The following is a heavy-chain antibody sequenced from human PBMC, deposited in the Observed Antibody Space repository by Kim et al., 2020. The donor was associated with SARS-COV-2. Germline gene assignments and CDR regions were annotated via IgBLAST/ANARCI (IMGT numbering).Heavy chain of an antibody. D-gene: IGHD6-19*01. Sequence: YVDSGKGRFTISRDNSRNTLSLQMDSLRVEDSAVYYCSRDLAVWGHDAFDMWGPGTMVTVSS. CDR3: SRDLAVWGHDAFDM. V-gene: IGHV3-30*03. J-gene: IGHJ3*02.